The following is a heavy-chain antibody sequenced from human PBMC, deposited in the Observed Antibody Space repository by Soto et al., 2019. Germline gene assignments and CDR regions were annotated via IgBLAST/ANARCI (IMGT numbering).Heavy chain of an antibody. CDR1: GGSFSGYY. J-gene: IGHJ4*01. V-gene: IGHV4-34*01. Sequence: SETLSLTCAVYGGSFSGYYWSWMRQAPGKGLEWIGEINHSGSTNYNPSLKSRVTISVDTSKNQFSLKLTSLTAADTAVYYCARGSGENCGVFDLWGQGTPVTVSS. D-gene: IGHD1-1*01. CDR2: INHSGST. CDR3: ARGSGENCGVFDL.